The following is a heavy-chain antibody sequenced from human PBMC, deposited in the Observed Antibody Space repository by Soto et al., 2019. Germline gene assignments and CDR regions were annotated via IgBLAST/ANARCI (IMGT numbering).Heavy chain of an antibody. CDR1: GFSLRNNGVG. Sequence: SGPTLVNPTQTLTLTCTFSGFSLRNNGVGVGWIRQPPGKALEWLALIYWDDDKRYSPSLRSRLTITKDTSKNQVVLTMTNLDPVDTATYYCAHRRARDNIEAFDYWGQGTLVTVSS. CDR2: IYWDDDK. J-gene: IGHJ4*02. CDR3: AHRRARDNIEAFDY. D-gene: IGHD1-20*01. V-gene: IGHV2-5*02.